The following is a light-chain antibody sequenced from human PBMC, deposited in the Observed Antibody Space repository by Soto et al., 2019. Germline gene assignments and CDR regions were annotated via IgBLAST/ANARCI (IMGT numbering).Light chain of an antibody. CDR2: DVS. J-gene: IGLJ2*01. V-gene: IGLV2-14*01. CDR3: SSYTSSSTARV. CDR1: SSNVGGYNY. Sequence: QSVLTQPASVSGSPGQSITISCTGTSSNVGGYNYVSWYQQHPGKAPKLMIYDVSTRPSGVSNRFSGSNSGNTASLPISGLQAEDDADYYCSSYTSSSTARVFGGGTQLTVL.